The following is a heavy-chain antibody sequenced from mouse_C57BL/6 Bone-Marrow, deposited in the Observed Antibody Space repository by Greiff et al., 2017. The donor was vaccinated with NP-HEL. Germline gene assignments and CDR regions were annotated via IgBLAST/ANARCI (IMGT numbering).Heavy chain of an antibody. D-gene: IGHD2-12*01. CDR1: GFNIKEDY. J-gene: IGHJ3*01. CDR2: IDPENGDT. Sequence: VQLQQSGAELVRPGASVKLSCTASGFNIKEDYMHWVKQRPEQGLEWIGWIDPENGDTEYASKFQGKATITADTSSNTAYLQLSSLTSEDTAVYYCTTLRRWFAYWGQGTLVTVSA. V-gene: IGHV14-4*01. CDR3: TTLRRWFAY.